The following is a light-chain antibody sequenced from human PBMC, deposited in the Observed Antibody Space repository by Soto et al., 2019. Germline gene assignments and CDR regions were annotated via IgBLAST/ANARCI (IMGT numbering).Light chain of an antibody. CDR3: QTWGTGIQV. Sequence: QPVLTQSPSASDSLGASVKLTCTLSSGHNNYAIAWHQQQPEKGPRYLMKLNSDGSHSKGDGIPDRFSGSSSGAERYLTISNLQSEDEADYYCQTWGTGIQVFGGGTKLTVL. CDR1: SGHNNYA. J-gene: IGLJ3*02. CDR2: LNSDGSH. V-gene: IGLV4-69*01.